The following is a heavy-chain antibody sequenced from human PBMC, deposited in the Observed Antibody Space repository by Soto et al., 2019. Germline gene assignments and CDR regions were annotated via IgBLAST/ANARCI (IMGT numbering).Heavy chain of an antibody. CDR1: GGSISSGGYS. CDR2: IYPTGKT. Sequence: SETLSLTCAVSGGSISSGGYSWSWIRQTPGKGLEWIGYIYPTGKTYYNPSLENRVTISIDTSKNQFSLQLTSVTAADTAVYYCARAPPGSAPRWGVWRHGTTFPV. J-gene: IGHJ6*02. CDR3: ARAPPGSAPRWGV. D-gene: IGHD3-16*01. V-gene: IGHV4-30-2*01.